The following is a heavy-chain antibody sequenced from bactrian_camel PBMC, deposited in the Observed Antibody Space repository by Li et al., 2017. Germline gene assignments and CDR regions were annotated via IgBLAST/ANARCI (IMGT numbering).Heavy chain of an antibody. D-gene: IGHD5*01. J-gene: IGHJ6*01. CDR3: AKDRWGFLEDYVT. CDR1: GVAIENFA. CDR2: INSGGVST. V-gene: IGHV3S40*01. Sequence: DVQLVESGGGLVQPGGSLRLPCAPSGVAIENFAMSWVRQAPGKGLEWVGAINSGGVSTFYGDSVKGRFTISRDDAKNTVFLQLNSLKTEDTAMYYCAKDRWGFLEDYVTWGQGTQVTVS.